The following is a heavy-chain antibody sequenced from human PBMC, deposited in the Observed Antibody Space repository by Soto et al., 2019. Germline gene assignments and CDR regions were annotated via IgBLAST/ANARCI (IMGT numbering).Heavy chain of an antibody. CDR2: IKEDGSEK. J-gene: IGHJ4*02. V-gene: IGHV3-7*01. CDR1: GFTFRTFW. Sequence: LRLSCAASGFTFRTFWMAWVRQAPVKGLEWVAHIKEDGSEKWYVDSVKGRFTISRDNAENSVYLQMNSLRAEDTAVYYCARPRGYCSGGSCFPPDSWGQGTLVTVYS. D-gene: IGHD2-15*01. CDR3: ARPRGYCSGGSCFPPDS.